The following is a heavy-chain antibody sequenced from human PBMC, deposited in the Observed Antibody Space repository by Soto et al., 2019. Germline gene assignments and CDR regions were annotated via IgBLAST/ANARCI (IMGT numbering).Heavy chain of an antibody. CDR3: ARDDYKYGGYNWFDP. CDR1: GGSITNYY. Sequence: PSETLSFTCTVSGGSITNYYWSWIRQPAGKGLEWIGRMYTKERTNYNLSFKSRVTMSVDTSKNQFSLKLNAVTAADTAVYYCARDDYKYGGYNWFDPWGQGTLVTVSS. CDR2: MYTKERT. V-gene: IGHV4-4*07. J-gene: IGHJ5*02. D-gene: IGHD3-16*01.